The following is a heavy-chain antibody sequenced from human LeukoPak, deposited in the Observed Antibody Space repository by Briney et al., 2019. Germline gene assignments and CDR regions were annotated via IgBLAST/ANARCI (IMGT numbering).Heavy chain of an antibody. CDR3: AREMNTAMINLDA. J-gene: IGHJ5*02. V-gene: IGHV3-11*01. Sequence: GGSLRLSCAASGFTFSDYYMNWIRQTPGKGLEWIAHISGGADTIEYTESMKGRFTISRDNAKDSLFLQMDSLRVEDTAIYYCAREMNTAMINLDAWGQGTPVTVSS. D-gene: IGHD5-18*01. CDR1: GFTFSDYY. CDR2: ISGGADTI.